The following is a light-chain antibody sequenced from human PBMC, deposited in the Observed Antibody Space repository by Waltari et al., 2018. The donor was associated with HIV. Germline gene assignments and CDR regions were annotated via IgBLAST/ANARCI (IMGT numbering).Light chain of an antibody. CDR2: RKN. V-gene: IGLV1-47*01. J-gene: IGLJ3*02. Sequence: QSVLTQPPSASGTPGQRVTISCSGSSSNIGSNYVYWYQQIPGTAPKLLIYRKNQRPSGVPARFSGSKSGTSASLAISGLRSEDEADYYCAAWDDSLSGQWVFGGGTKVTVL. CDR1: SSNIGSNY. CDR3: AAWDDSLSGQWV.